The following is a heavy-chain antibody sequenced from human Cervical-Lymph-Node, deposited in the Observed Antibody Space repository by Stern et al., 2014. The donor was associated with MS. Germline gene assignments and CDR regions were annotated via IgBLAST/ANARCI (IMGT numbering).Heavy chain of an antibody. CDR3: ARGAETATPWDF. CDR1: GCSIRSYY. V-gene: IGHV4-59*01. CDR2: IHSSGST. Sequence: QVQLQESGPGLVKPSETLSLTCTVSGCSIRSYYWSWIRQPPGKGLEWFGYIHSSGSTNYRASLKSRVTISVDTSKNQFSLNLNSVTAADTAVYYCARGAETATPWDFWGQGTLVTVSS. J-gene: IGHJ4*02. D-gene: IGHD5-24*01.